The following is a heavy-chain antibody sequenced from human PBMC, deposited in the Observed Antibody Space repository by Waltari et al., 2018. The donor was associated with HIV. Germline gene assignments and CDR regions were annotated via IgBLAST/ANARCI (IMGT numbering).Heavy chain of an antibody. V-gene: IGHV1-69*13. J-gene: IGHJ4*02. D-gene: IGHD6-13*01. CDR3: ARVFGGIAAAGTSRGFDY. CDR2: IIPIFGTA. CDR1: GGTFSSYA. Sequence: QVQLVQSGAEVKKPGSSVKVSCKASGGTFSSYAIRWLRQAPLSGLEWMGGIIPIFGTANYAQKFQGRVTITADESTSTAYMELSSLRSEDTAVYYCARVFGGIAAAGTSRGFDYWGQGTLVTVSS.